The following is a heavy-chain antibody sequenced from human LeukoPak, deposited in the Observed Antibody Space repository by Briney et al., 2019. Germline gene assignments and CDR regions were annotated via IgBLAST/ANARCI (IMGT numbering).Heavy chain of an antibody. CDR2: ISYDGSNK. D-gene: IGHD2-21*02. V-gene: IGHV3-30-3*01. CDR3: ASLDNSVDCGGDCYLSDAFDI. CDR1: GFTFSSYA. Sequence: PGGSLRLSCAASGFTFSSYAMHWVRQAPGKGLEWVAVISYDGSNKYYADSVKGRFTISRDNSKNTLYLQMNSLRAEDTAVYYCASLDNSVDCGGDCYLSDAFDIWGQGTMVTVSS. J-gene: IGHJ3*02.